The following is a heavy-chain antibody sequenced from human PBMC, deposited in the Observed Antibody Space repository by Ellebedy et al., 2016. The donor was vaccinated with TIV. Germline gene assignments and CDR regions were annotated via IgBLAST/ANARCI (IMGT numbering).Heavy chain of an antibody. CDR3: ASNTMVRGVSGYYYGMDV. J-gene: IGHJ6*02. D-gene: IGHD3-10*01. CDR2: ISSSSSNI. V-gene: IGHV3-21*01. CDR1: GFTFSSYS. Sequence: PGGSLRLSCAATGFTFSSYSMSWVRQAPGKGLEWVSSISSSSSNIYYADSVKGRFTMSRDNAENLLYLQMNSLRAEDTAVYYCASNTMVRGVSGYYYGMDVWGQGTTVTVSS.